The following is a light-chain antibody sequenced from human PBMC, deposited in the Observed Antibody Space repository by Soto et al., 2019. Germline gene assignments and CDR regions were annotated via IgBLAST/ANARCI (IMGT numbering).Light chain of an antibody. V-gene: IGKV1-39*01. Sequence: DIQMTQSPSSLSASVGDSVTITCRASQDISSYLNWYQQKPGKAPKLLIYAASTLHSGVPSRFSGSESGTDCTLTISSLQPEAFATYYCQQSYSTLFTFGPGTKVYFK. CDR2: AAS. J-gene: IGKJ3*01. CDR3: QQSYSTLFT. CDR1: QDISSY.